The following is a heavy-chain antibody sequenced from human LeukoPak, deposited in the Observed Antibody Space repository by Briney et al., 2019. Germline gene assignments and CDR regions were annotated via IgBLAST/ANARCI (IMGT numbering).Heavy chain of an antibody. CDR3: ARAIVGTENFDY. V-gene: IGHV3-30*10. J-gene: IGHJ4*02. CDR1: GFTFSTHA. Sequence: GGSLRLSCAASGFTFSTHAMPWVRQAPGKGLEWVAVVSHDGNTKYYTDSVKGRFTISRDNSKNTLYLQMNGLRTDDTAVYYCARAIVGTENFDYWGQGTLVTVSS. CDR2: VSHDGNTK. D-gene: IGHD5-12*01.